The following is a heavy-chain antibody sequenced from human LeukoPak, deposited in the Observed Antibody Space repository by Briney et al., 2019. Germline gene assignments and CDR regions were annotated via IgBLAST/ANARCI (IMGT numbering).Heavy chain of an antibody. CDR1: GGSSSTSSYY. V-gene: IGHV4-61*01. D-gene: IGHD6-19*01. J-gene: IGHJ4*02. CDR2: IYYSGST. Sequence: SETLSLTCTVSGGSSSTSSYYWSWIRQSPGKGLEWIGYIYYSGSTNYNPSLKSRVTISVDTSKNQFSLKLSSVTAADTAVYYCARVAVAAREYFDYWGQGTLVTVSS. CDR3: ARVAVAAREYFDY.